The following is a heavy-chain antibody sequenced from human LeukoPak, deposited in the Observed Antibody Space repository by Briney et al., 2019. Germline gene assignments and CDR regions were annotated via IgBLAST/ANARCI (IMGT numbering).Heavy chain of an antibody. CDR2: ISSSGSTI. D-gene: IGHD2-2*01. CDR1: GFTFSSYE. CDR3: ARSTRGVVPAALGY. V-gene: IGHV3-48*03. Sequence: PGGSLGLSCAASGFTFSSYEMNWVRQAPGKGLEWVSYISSSGSTIYYADSVKGRFTISRDNAKNSLYLQMNSLRAEDTAVYYCARSTRGVVPAALGYWGQGTLVTVSS. J-gene: IGHJ4*02.